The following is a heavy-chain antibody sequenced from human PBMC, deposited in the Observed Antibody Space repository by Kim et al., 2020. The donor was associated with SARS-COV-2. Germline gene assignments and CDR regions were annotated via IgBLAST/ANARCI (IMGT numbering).Heavy chain of an antibody. CDR2: IYSTGSI. V-gene: IGHV4-4*07. J-gene: IGHJ5*02. Sequence: SETLSLTCTVSGASMSSYYWTWIRQPAGKGLEWIGRIYSTGSINYNPSLKSRLTMSLDASRNQFSLNLTSVTAADTAVYYCARDKGYCDSVNCYKWFDPWGQGILVTVSS. D-gene: IGHD2-2*02. CDR1: GASMSSYY. CDR3: ARDKGYCDSVNCYKWFDP.